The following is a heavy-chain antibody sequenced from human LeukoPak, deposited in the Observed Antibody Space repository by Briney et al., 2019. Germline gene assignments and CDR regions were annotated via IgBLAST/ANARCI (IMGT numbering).Heavy chain of an antibody. V-gene: IGHV3-9*01. CDR2: ISWNSGSI. Sequence: GRSLRLSCAASGFTFDDYAMHWVRQAPGKGLEWVSGISWNSGSIGYADSVKGRFTISRDNAKNSLYLQMNSLRAEDTAVYYCARASISSGWYWGPLDYWGQGTLVTVSS. CDR3: ARASISSGWYWGPLDY. CDR1: GFTFDDYA. D-gene: IGHD6-19*01. J-gene: IGHJ4*02.